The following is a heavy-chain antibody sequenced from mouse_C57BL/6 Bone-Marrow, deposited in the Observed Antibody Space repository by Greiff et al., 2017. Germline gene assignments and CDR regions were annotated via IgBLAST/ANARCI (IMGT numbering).Heavy chain of an antibody. Sequence: QVQLQQPGAELVMPGASVKLSCKASGYTFTSYWMHWVKQRPGQGLEWIGEIDPSDSYTNYNQKFKGKSTLTVDKSSSTAYMQLSSLTSEDSAVYYCATTGFDYWGQGTTPTVSS. CDR1: GYTFTSYW. V-gene: IGHV1-69*01. D-gene: IGHD4-1*02. CDR2: IDPSDSYT. J-gene: IGHJ2*01. CDR3: ATTGFDY.